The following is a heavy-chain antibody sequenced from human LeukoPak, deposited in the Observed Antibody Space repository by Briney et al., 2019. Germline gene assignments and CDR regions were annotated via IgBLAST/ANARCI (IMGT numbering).Heavy chain of an antibody. J-gene: IGHJ4*02. D-gene: IGHD6-13*01. CDR3: ARDLVSSWYWDY. CDR2: INSDGSST. CDR1: GFTFSSYW. Sequence: PGGSLRLSCAASGFTFSSYWMHWVRQAPGKGLVRVSRINSDGSSTSYADSVKGRFTISRDNAKNTLYLQMNSLRAEDTAVYYCARDLVSSWYWDYWGQGTLVTVSS. V-gene: IGHV3-74*01.